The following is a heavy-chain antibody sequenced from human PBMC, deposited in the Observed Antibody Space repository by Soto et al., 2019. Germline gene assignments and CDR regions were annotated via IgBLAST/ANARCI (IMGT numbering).Heavy chain of an antibody. J-gene: IGHJ4*02. CDR2: ISVSGGET. CDR1: GFTFSKFE. D-gene: IGHD6-19*01. V-gene: IGHV3-23*01. CDR3: VKGGWLDD. Sequence: EVQVLESGGGLVQPGGSRRLSCTASGFTFSKFEMRWARQASGKGLEWVSFISVSGGETHYADSVKGRFIISRDNSKNTLYLQMNSLRVEDMAVYYCVKGGWLDDWGQGTLVTVSS.